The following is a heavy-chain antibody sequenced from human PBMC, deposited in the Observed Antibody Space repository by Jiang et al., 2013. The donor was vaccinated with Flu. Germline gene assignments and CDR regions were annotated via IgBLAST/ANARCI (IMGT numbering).Heavy chain of an antibody. CDR2: ISAYNGNT. V-gene: IGHV1-18*01. CDR3: ARVWYSGSSGDRWFDP. D-gene: IGHD1-26*01. CDR1: GYTFTSYG. Sequence: SGAEVKKPGASVKVSCTASGYTFTSYGISWVRQAPGQGLEWMGWISAYNGNTNYAQKLQGRVTMTTDTSTSTAYMELRSLRSDDTAVYYCARVWYSGSSGDRWFDPWGQGTLVTVSS. J-gene: IGHJ5*02.